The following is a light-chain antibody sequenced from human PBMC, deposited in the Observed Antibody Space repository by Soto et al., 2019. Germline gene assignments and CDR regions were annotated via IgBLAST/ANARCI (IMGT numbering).Light chain of an antibody. Sequence: QSALTQPASVSGSPGQSITISCTGTSSDVGSYNLVSWYQQQPGKAPKLMIYEGNKRPSGVSNRFSGSKSANTASLTISGLQTEDEADYYCCSYAGTNTFVFGTGTKLTV. CDR3: CSYAGTNTFV. CDR1: SSDVGSYNL. J-gene: IGLJ1*01. V-gene: IGLV2-23*01. CDR2: EGN.